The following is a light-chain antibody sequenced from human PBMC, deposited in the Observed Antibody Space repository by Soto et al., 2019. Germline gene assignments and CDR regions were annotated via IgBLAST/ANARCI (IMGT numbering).Light chain of an antibody. J-gene: IGKJ1*01. CDR1: QSCRNS. Sequence: DLQMTQSPSTLSASVGDRFTMTCRASQSCRNSLAWYQQKAGKAPTLLIYDASTLQSGVPSRFSGSGSGTEFSLTISSLQPEDFATYYCLCYITYPWTFGQGTKVDIK. CDR2: DAS. V-gene: IGKV1-5*01. CDR3: LCYITYPWT.